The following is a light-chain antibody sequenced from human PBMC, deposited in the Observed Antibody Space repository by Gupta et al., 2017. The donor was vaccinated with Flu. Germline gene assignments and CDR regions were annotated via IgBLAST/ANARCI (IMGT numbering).Light chain of an antibody. CDR1: HDITNY. CDR2: DAS. J-gene: IGKJ4*01. V-gene: IGKV1-33*01. Sequence: DIQMTQSPSSLSASVGDRVTITCQASHDITNYLNWYQQKPGEAPKLLIYDASDLETGVPSRFSGSGSGTEFTFTISNLQPEDFAVYYCQQEDYLPLTFGGGTKIEIK. CDR3: QQEDYLPLT.